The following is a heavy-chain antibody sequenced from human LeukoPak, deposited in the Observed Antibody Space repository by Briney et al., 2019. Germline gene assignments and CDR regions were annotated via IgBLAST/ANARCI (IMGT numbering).Heavy chain of an antibody. D-gene: IGHD3-10*01. CDR2: ISAYNGST. J-gene: IGHJ4*02. CDR3: ARDRSMVRGVIIMGY. Sequence: ASVKVSCKASGYTFTSYGISWVRQAPGQGLEWMGWISAYNGSTNYAQKLQGRVTMTTDTSTSTAYMELRSLRSDDTAVYYCARDRSMVRGVIIMGYWGQGTLVTVSS. CDR1: GYTFTSYG. V-gene: IGHV1-18*01.